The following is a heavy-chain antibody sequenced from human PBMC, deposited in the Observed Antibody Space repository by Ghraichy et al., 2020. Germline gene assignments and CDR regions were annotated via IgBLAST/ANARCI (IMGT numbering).Heavy chain of an antibody. Sequence: GESLNISCAASGFTFSSYWMNWVRQAPGKGLEWVANMNQDGSVRNYVDSVKGRFTISRDNAKNSLYLQMNSLRAEDTAVYYCSRDGRGYGEFDYWGQGTPVTVSP. V-gene: IGHV3-7*01. CDR3: SRDGRGYGEFDY. J-gene: IGHJ4*02. CDR2: MNQDGSVR. CDR1: GFTFSSYW. D-gene: IGHD5-18*01.